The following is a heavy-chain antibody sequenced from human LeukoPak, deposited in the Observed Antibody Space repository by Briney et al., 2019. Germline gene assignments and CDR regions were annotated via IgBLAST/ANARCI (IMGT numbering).Heavy chain of an antibody. V-gene: IGHV3-23*01. D-gene: IGHD4-17*01. CDR2: ISGSGSST. J-gene: IGHJ5*02. CDR3: AKDLPDYGDYIEGS. CDR1: GFTFSSYA. Sequence: GGSLRLSCAASGFTFSSYAMSWVRQAPGKGLEWVSAISGSGSSTYYANSVKGRFTISRDNSKKTLYLQMNSLRAEDTAVYYCAKDLPDYGDYIEGSWGQGTLVTVSS.